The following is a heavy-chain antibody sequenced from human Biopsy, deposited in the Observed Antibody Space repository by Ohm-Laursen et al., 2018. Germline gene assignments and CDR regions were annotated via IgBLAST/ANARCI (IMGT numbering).Heavy chain of an antibody. Sequence: GTLSLTCTVSGGSISSDYWSWIRQTPGKGLEWIGYIYYSGSTNYNPSLKSRVTISVDTSKNQFSLRLNSVTAADAAMYYCARDEGLLRAFDIWGQGTLGTVSS. CDR2: IYYSGST. J-gene: IGHJ3*02. D-gene: IGHD1-26*01. CDR1: GGSISSDY. CDR3: ARDEGLLRAFDI. V-gene: IGHV4-59*01.